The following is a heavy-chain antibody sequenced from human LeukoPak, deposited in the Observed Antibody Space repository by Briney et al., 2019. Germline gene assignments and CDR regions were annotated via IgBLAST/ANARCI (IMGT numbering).Heavy chain of an antibody. D-gene: IGHD2-15*01. J-gene: IGHJ4*02. CDR2: ICYSGST. Sequence: SETLSLTCTDSGGSISSYYWSWIRQPPGKGLEWIGNICYSGSTNYNPSLKSRVTISVDTSKNQFSLKLSSVTAADTAIYYCARSYCSGGSCWVYFDYWGQGTLVTVSS. CDR1: GGSISSYY. V-gene: IGHV4-59*08. CDR3: ARSYCSGGSCWVYFDY.